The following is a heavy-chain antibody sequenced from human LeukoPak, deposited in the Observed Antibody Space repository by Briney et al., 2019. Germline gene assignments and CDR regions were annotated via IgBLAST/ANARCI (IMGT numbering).Heavy chain of an antibody. CDR2: IIPILGIA. Sequence: SVKVSCKAPGGTFSSYAISWVRQAPGQGLEWMGRIIPILGIANYAQKFQGRVTITADKSTSTAYMELSSLRSEDTAVYYCARDVRWELPFDYWGQGTLVTVSS. CDR1: GGTFSSYA. D-gene: IGHD1-26*01. V-gene: IGHV1-69*04. CDR3: ARDVRWELPFDY. J-gene: IGHJ4*02.